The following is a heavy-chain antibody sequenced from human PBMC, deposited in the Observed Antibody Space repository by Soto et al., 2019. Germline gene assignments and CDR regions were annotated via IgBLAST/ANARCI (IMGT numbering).Heavy chain of an antibody. D-gene: IGHD1-20*01. J-gene: IGHJ6*03. Sequence: ASVKVSCKASGYTFTSYGISWVRQAPGQGLEWMGWISAYNGNTNYAQKLQGRVTMTTDTSTSTAYMELRSLRSDDTAVYYCARDVGGLYNWNQTKYYYYYYMDVWGKGTTVTVSS. CDR1: GYTFTSYG. V-gene: IGHV1-18*01. CDR2: ISAYNGNT. CDR3: ARDVGGLYNWNQTKYYYYYYMDV.